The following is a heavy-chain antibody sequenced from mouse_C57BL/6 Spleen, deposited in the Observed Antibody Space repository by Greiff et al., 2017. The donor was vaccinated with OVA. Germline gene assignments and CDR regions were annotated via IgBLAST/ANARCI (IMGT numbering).Heavy chain of an antibody. Sequence: EVKLQESGPGLVKPSQSLSLTCSVTGYSITSGYYWNWIRQFPGNKLEWMGYISYDGSNNYNPSLKNRISITRDTSKNQFFLKLNSVTTEDTATYYCAGYYDYDVGTWFAYWGQGTLVTVSA. J-gene: IGHJ3*01. CDR2: ISYDGSN. CDR1: GYSITSGYY. CDR3: AGYYDYDVGTWFAY. D-gene: IGHD2-4*01. V-gene: IGHV3-6*01.